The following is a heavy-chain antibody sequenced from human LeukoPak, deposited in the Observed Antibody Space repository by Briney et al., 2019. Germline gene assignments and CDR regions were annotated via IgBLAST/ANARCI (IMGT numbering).Heavy chain of an antibody. Sequence: GRSLRLSCAASGLTFSSYGMHWVRQAPGKGLEWMAVISYDGSNKHYADSVKGRFTISRDNSKNTLYLQMNSLRAEDTAVYYCAKDSHIVVVVAATVDYWGQGTLVTVSS. D-gene: IGHD2-15*01. CDR1: GLTFSSYG. CDR3: AKDSHIVVVVAATVDY. V-gene: IGHV3-30*18. CDR2: ISYDGSNK. J-gene: IGHJ4*02.